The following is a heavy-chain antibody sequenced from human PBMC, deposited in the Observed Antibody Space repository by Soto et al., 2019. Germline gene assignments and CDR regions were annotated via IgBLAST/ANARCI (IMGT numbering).Heavy chain of an antibody. CDR2: ISYDGSNK. J-gene: IGHJ4*02. CDR1: GFTFSSYG. V-gene: IGHV3-30*18. D-gene: IGHD6-13*01. Sequence: PGGSLRLSCAASGFTFSSYGMHWVRQAPGKGLEWVAVISYDGSNKYYADSVKGRFTISRDNSKNTLYLQMNSLRAEDTAVYYCAKDLSSSWDPGFDYWGQGTLVTVSS. CDR3: AKDLSSSWDPGFDY.